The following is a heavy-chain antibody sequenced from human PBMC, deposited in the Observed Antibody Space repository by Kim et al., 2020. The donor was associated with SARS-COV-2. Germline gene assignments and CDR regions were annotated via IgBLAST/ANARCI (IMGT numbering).Heavy chain of an antibody. CDR3: ARGQSNWNDGYFGLDV. D-gene: IGHD1-1*01. J-gene: IGHJ6*02. V-gene: IGHV1-8*01. Sequence: ASVKVSCKASGYTFTNYDINWVRQATGQGPEWMGWMNANSANTGFAQKFRGRFTMTRDTSISTAYMELSSLRSDDTAVYYCARGQSNWNDGYFGLDVWGQGTTVTVSS. CDR1: GYTFTNYD. CDR2: MNANSANT.